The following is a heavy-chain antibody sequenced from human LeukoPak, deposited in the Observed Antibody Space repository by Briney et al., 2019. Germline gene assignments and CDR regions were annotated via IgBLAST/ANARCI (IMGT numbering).Heavy chain of an antibody. Sequence: GGSLRLSCAASGFTFSTYAMSWVRQAPGKGLEWVSGFGGSGGSTYYADSVKGRFTISRDNSKNTLYPQMNSLRAEDTAVYYCARDPYNSGSSYFDYWGQGTLVTVSS. CDR3: ARDPYNSGSSYFDY. V-gene: IGHV3-23*01. D-gene: IGHD3-10*01. CDR1: GFTFSTYA. CDR2: FGGSGGST. J-gene: IGHJ4*02.